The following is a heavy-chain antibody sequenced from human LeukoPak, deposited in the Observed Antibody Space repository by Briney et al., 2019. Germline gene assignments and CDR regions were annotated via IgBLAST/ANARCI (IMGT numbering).Heavy chain of an antibody. CDR2: ISSDGSST. CDR1: GFTFSSYW. CDR3: ARDRYDSVWGSSWAGFDY. D-gene: IGHD3-16*01. V-gene: IGHV3-74*01. J-gene: IGHJ4*02. Sequence: PGGSLRLSCAASGFTFSSYWMHWVRQAPGKGLVWVSRISSDGSSTNYADPVKGRFTISRDNAKNTLYLQMNSLRAEDTAVYYCARDRYDSVWGSSWAGFDYWGQGTLVTVSS.